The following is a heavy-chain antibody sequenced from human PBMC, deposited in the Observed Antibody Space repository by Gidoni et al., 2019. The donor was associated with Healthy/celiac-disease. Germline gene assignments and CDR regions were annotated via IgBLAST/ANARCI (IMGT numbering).Heavy chain of an antibody. V-gene: IGHV3-48*01. J-gene: IGHJ3*02. CDR3: ARDRPWTHTPADAFDI. D-gene: IGHD2-15*01. Sequence: EVQLVESGGGWVQPGGSRSLPCAASGSTFSSYSMNWVRQAPGKGLGWVSYIRSSSSTIYYADSVKGRFTISRDNAKNSLYLQMNSLRAEDTAVYYCARDRPWTHTPADAFDIWGQGTMVTVSS. CDR1: GSTFSSYS. CDR2: IRSSSSTI.